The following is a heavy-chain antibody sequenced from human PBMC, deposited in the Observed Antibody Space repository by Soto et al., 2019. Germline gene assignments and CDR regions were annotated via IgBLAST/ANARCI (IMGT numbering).Heavy chain of an antibody. J-gene: IGHJ6*02. V-gene: IGHV3-23*01. CDR2: ISGSGGST. D-gene: IGHD4-17*01. CDR1: GFTFSSYA. Sequence: HLGGSLRLSCAASGFTFSSYAMSWVRQAPGKGLEWVSAISGSGGSTYYADSVKGRFTISRDNSKNTLYLQMNSLRAEDTAVYYCAKSKTTGYYYYGMDVWGQGTTVTVSS. CDR3: AKSKTTGYYYYGMDV.